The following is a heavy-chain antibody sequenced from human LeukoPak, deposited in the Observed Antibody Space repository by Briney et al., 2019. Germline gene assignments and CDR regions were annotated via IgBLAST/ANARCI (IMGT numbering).Heavy chain of an antibody. CDR1: GDSIKSYY. CDR3: AAESERWLVRS. V-gene: IGHV4-59*01. Sequence: SETLSLTCTVSGDSIKSYYWNWFRQPPGKGLEWIGYIHYSGSTNYNPSLKSRVTISIDTSKNQFSLKLSSVTAADTAVYYCAAESERWLVRSWGQGTLVTVSS. D-gene: IGHD6-19*01. J-gene: IGHJ4*02. CDR2: IHYSGST.